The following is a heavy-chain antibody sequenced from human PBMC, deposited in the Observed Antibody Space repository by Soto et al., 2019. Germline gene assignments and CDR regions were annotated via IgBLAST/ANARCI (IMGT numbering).Heavy chain of an antibody. Sequence: GGSLRLSCAASGFTFSSYAMSWVRQAPGKGLEWVSAISGSGGSTYYADSVKGRFTISRDNSKNTLYLQMNSLRAEDTAVYYCATKRYCSSTSCYSGFDYYYYGMDVWGQGTTVTVSS. CDR1: GFTFSSYA. J-gene: IGHJ6*02. V-gene: IGHV3-23*01. D-gene: IGHD2-2*01. CDR2: ISGSGGST. CDR3: ATKRYCSSTSCYSGFDYYYYGMDV.